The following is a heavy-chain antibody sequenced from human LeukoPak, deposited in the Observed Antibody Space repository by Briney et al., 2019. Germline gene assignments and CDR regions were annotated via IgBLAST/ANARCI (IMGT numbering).Heavy chain of an antibody. J-gene: IGHJ4*02. CDR3: ARGIYSSSWYFLDY. D-gene: IGHD6-13*01. Sequence: GGSLRLSCAASGFTFSSYAVSWVRQAPGKGLEWVSAISGSGGSTYYAHSVKGRFTISRDNSKNTLYLQMNSLRAEETPVYYCARGIYSSSWYFLDYWGQGALVTVSS. CDR1: GFTFSSYA. CDR2: ISGSGGST. V-gene: IGHV3-23*01.